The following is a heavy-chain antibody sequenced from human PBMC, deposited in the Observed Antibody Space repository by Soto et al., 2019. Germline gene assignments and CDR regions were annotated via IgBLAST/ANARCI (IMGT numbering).Heavy chain of an antibody. D-gene: IGHD2-2*01. V-gene: IGHV4-39*02. Sequence: QLQLQESGPGLVKPSETLSLTCTVFGASITSASYYWGWVSQPPGKGLEWIGSIYHSGTTYYNPSLRSRVIKSVDTAKKHFSLRLISGTAADTAIYYCASSLASVIAPSDYWGQGILVTVSS. CDR1: GASITSASYY. CDR2: IYHSGTT. CDR3: ASSLASVIAPSDY. J-gene: IGHJ4*02.